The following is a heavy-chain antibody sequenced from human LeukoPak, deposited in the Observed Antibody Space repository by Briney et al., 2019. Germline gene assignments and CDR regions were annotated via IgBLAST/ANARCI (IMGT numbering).Heavy chain of an antibody. CDR2: IYYRGST. CDR1: GGSISSYY. D-gene: IGHD3-22*01. CDR3: ARGGGYHSDY. V-gene: IGHV4-59*01. J-gene: IGHJ4*02. Sequence: PSETLSLTCTVSGGSISSYYWNWIRQPPGKGLEWIGYIYYRGSTNYNPSLKSRVTISVDTSKNQFSLKLSSVTAADTAVYYCARGGGYHSDYWGQGTLVTVSS.